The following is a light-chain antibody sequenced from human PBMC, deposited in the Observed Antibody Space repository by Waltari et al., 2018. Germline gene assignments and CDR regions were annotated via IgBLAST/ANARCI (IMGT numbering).Light chain of an antibody. CDR3: CSYAGGTASIL. Sequence: QSALTQPASVSGSPGQSFTIFCTGASSDVGSHNLISWYQHHPGKSRKLMIYEDTKRPSGVSNRFYGSKSGNTASLTISGLQAEDEADYYCCSYAGGTASILLGGGTKLTVL. J-gene: IGLJ2*01. CDR1: SSDVGSHNL. CDR2: EDT. V-gene: IGLV2-23*01.